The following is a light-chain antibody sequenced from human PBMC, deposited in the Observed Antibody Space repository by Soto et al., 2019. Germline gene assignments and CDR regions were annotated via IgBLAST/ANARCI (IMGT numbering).Light chain of an antibody. CDR2: DAS. V-gene: IGKV1-5*01. Sequence: DIQMTQSPSTLSASVGDRVTITCRASQFIDRWLAWYQQKPGKAPQYLIFDASSLYGGVPLRFSGSGSGTEFTLTITSLQPDDSATYYCLQYSGSSYTFGHGTNVEIK. CDR3: LQYSGSSYT. CDR1: QFIDRW. J-gene: IGKJ2*01.